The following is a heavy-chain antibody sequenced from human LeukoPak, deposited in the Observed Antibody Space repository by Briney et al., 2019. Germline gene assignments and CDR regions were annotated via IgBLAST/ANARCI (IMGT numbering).Heavy chain of an antibody. V-gene: IGHV1-69*05. CDR1: GGTFSSYA. D-gene: IGHD3-22*01. CDR3: ARGGDSSGYYYVPEYFQH. J-gene: IGHJ1*01. CDR2: IIPIFGTA. Sequence: SVRVSCKASGGTFSSYAISWVRQAPGQGLEWMGGIIPIFGTANYAQKFQGRVTITTDESTSTAYMELSSLRSEDTAVYYCARGGDSSGYYYVPEYFQHWGQGTLVTVSS.